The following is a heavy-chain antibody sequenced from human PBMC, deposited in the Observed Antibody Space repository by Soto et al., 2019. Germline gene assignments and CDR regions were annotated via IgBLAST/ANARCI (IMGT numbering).Heavy chain of an antibody. CDR1: GYTFTTYG. D-gene: IGHD3-3*01. Sequence: ASVKVSCKTSGYTFTTYGIHWVRQAPGQGLEWMGWISGYNGNTNYAQKFQDRVTMTTDTSRSIGYMELRSLTFEDTAVYYCARGAHGSGYGVYWGQGTLVTVSS. V-gene: IGHV1-18*01. CDR3: ARGAHGSGYGVY. CDR2: ISGYNGNT. J-gene: IGHJ4*02.